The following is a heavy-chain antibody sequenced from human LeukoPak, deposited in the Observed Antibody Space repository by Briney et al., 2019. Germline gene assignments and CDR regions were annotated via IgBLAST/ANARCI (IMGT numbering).Heavy chain of an antibody. D-gene: IGHD6-13*01. CDR2: ISHDGSNK. CDR3: ARSQQPPYYYGMDV. J-gene: IGHJ6*02. Sequence: GGSLRLSCAASGFTFSTYDMHWVRQAPGKGLEWVAVISHDGSNKYHADSVKGRFTISRDNSKNTLYLQMNSLRAEDTAVYYCARSQQPPYYYGMDVWGQGTTVTVSS. CDR1: GFTFSTYD. V-gene: IGHV3-30*03.